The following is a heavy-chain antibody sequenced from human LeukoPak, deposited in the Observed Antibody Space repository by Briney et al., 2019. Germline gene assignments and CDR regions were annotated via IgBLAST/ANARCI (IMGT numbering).Heavy chain of an antibody. Sequence: GGSLRLSCAASGITFSNYEFHWVRQAPGKGPQWVAVISKDGDYEYSIDSEKGRFTISRDNSKNMVYLQMSSLTVEDTAVYYCAREGKDLRLGYYNSAVDVWGQGTTVSVSS. CDR3: AREGKDLRLGYYNSAVDV. J-gene: IGHJ6*02. CDR1: GITFSNYE. CDR2: ISKDGDYE. V-gene: IGHV3-30*03. D-gene: IGHD2-15*01.